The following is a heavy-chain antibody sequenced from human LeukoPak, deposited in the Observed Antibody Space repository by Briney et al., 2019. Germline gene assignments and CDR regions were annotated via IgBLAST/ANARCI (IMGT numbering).Heavy chain of an antibody. CDR1: GFTFSNYA. Sequence: GGSLRLSCAASGFTFSNYAMSWVRQAPGKGLEWVSAISGSGGSTYYADSVKGRFTISRDNSKNTLYLQMNSLRAEDTAVYYCAKDGAYYYDSSGLYYFDYWGQGTLVTVSS. CDR2: ISGSGGST. D-gene: IGHD3-22*01. J-gene: IGHJ4*02. V-gene: IGHV3-23*01. CDR3: AKDGAYYYDSSGLYYFDY.